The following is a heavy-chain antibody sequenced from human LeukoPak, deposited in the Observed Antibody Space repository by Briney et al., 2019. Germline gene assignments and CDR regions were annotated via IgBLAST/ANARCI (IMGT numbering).Heavy chain of an antibody. J-gene: IGHJ4*02. Sequence: SQTLSLTCAIFGDSVSNNGAAWNWIRQSPSRGFEWLGRTYYRSKWFYDYAVSVRSRIIISPDTFQNQFSLQLSSMTPDDTAVYHCTRDPPNDQSYDVWGQGTLVTVSS. CDR1: GDSVSNNGAA. V-gene: IGHV6-1*01. D-gene: IGHD1-1*01. CDR2: TYYRSKWFY. CDR3: TRDPPNDQSYDV.